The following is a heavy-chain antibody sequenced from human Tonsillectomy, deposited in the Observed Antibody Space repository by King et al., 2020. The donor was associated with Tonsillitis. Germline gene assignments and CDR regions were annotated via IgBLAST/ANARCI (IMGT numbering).Heavy chain of an antibody. J-gene: IGHJ4*02. CDR3: AKGAGSRDGYDFFFDY. CDR1: GFTFSSYD. V-gene: IGHV3-30*18. D-gene: IGHD5-24*01. Sequence: VQLVESGGGVVQPGRSLRLSCVASGFTFSSYDMHWVRQAPGKGLEWVAVISYDGDTKYYADSVKGRFTISRDSSKNTVDLQMNRLRVEDTAVYYCAKGAGSRDGYDFFFDYWGQGALVTVSS. CDR2: ISYDGDTK.